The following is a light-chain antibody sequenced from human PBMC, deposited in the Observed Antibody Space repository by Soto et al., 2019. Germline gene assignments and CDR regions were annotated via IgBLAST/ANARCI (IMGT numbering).Light chain of an antibody. V-gene: IGKV2-28*01. CDR1: QSLLHSNGYNY. CDR2: LGS. Sequence: DIVMTQSPLSLPVTPGEPASISCSSSQSLLHSNGYNYLDWYLQKPGQSPQLLIYLGSNRASGVTDRFSGSGSGTDFTLKISRVEAEDVWVYYCMQALQTPPFTFGQGTNLEIK. CDR3: MQALQTPPFT. J-gene: IGKJ2*01.